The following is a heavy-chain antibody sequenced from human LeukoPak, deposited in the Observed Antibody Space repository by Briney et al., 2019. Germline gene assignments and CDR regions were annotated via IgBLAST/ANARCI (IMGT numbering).Heavy chain of an antibody. D-gene: IGHD3-10*01. CDR3: ARGGITMEFDY. Sequence: PSETLSLTCAVYGGSFSGYYWSWIRQPPGKGLEWIGEINHSGSTNYNPSLKSRVTISVDTSKNQFSLKLSSVTAADTAVYYRARGGITMEFDYWGQGTLVTVSS. CDR2: INHSGST. J-gene: IGHJ4*02. CDR1: GGSFSGYY. V-gene: IGHV4-34*01.